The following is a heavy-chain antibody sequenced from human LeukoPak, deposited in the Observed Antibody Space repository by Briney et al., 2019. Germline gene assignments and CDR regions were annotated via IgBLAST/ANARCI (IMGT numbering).Heavy chain of an antibody. CDR1: GFTSSSYG. CDR2: IRYDRSIK. J-gene: IGHJ4*02. CDR3: SKLKASRTDPFDY. Sequence: GGSLRPSCAPSGFTSSSYGMHWVREAPGTGLEGVAFIRYDRSIKYYADSVKGRITISRDNSKNTLDLEMNSLRTEDTAVYYCSKLKASRTDPFDYWGQGTLVTDSS. V-gene: IGHV3-30*02.